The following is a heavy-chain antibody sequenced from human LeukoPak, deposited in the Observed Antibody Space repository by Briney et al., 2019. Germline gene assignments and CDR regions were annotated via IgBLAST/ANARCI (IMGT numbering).Heavy chain of an antibody. CDR1: GYSFTSYW. V-gene: IGHV5-51*01. D-gene: IGHD3-3*01. CDR3: ARHIGTYYDFWSGYQGYFDY. CDR2: IYPGDSDT. J-gene: IGHJ4*02. Sequence: GESLKISCKGSGYSFTSYWIGWVRQVPGKGLEWMGIIYPGDSDTRYSPSFQGQVTISADKSISTAYLQWSSLKASDTAMYYCARHIGTYYDFWSGYQGYFDYWGQGTLVTVSS.